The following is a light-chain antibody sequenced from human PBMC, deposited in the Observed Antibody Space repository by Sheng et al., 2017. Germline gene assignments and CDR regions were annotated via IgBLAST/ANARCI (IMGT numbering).Light chain of an antibody. CDR1: QSVSSY. CDR2: DAS. J-gene: IGKJ5*01. V-gene: IGKV3-11*01. Sequence: EIVLTQSPATLSLSPGERATLSCRASQSVSSYLAWYQQKPGQAPRLLIYDASNRATGIPARFSGSGSGTDFTLAISSLEPEDFAVYYCQQRYNWPITFGQGTPLEIK. CDR3: QQRYNWPIT.